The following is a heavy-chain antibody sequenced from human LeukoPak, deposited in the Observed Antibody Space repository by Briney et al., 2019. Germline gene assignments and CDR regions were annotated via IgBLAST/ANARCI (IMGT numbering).Heavy chain of an antibody. V-gene: IGHV3-7*05. CDR1: GFPFSSYW. CDR3: ARPLRGVVAFDI. J-gene: IGHJ3*02. CDR2: IKQDGSEK. Sequence: GGSLRLFCAASGFPFSSYWMSWVRQAPGKGLEWVANIKQDGSEKYYVDSVKGRFTISRDNAKNSLYLQMNILIAEDTAVYYCARPLRGVVAFDIWGQGTMVTVSS.